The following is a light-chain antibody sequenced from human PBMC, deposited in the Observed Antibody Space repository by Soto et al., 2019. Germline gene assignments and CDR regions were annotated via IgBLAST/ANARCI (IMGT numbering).Light chain of an antibody. V-gene: IGLV2-14*01. J-gene: IGLJ1*01. Sequence: QPALTQPASVSGSPGQSITISCTGTSSDVGGYNYVSWYQQHPGKAPKLMIYDVSNRPSGVSNRFSGSKSGNTASLTISGLQAEDEADYYCSSYTSSSTCYVFGPGTKLTVL. CDR3: SSYTSSSTCYV. CDR2: DVS. CDR1: SSDVGGYNY.